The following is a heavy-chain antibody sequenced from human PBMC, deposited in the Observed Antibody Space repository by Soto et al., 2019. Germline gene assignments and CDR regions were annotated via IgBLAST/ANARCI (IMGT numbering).Heavy chain of an antibody. CDR2: IIPILGIA. CDR3: ASATASKGYTSREGWFDP. CDR1: GGTFSSYT. D-gene: IGHD2-2*02. Sequence: GASVKVSCKASGGTFSSYTISWVRQAPGQGLEWMGRIIPILGIANYAQKFQGRVTITADKSTSTAYMELSSLRSEDTAVYYCASATASKGYTSREGWFDPWGQGTLVTVSS. V-gene: IGHV1-69*02. J-gene: IGHJ5*02.